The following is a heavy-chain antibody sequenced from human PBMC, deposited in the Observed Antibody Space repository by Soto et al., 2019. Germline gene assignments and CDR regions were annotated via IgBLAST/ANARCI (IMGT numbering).Heavy chain of an antibody. Sequence: QITLKESGPTLVKPTQTLTLTCSFSGFSLSTGRVGVGWIRQPPGKALEWLAFIYWDDDKLYSPSLKTRLTVTKGTSENQVVLTMTTMDPVDTATYYCAHSSAMPFAYFDYWGQGALVTVSS. CDR1: GFSLSTGRVG. J-gene: IGHJ4*02. D-gene: IGHD2-2*01. CDR2: IYWDDDK. V-gene: IGHV2-5*02. CDR3: AHSSAMPFAYFDY.